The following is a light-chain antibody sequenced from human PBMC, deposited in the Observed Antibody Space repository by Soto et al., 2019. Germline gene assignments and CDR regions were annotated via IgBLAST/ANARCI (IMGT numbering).Light chain of an antibody. V-gene: IGKV3-15*01. CDR3: QQSYSTPRIT. CDR1: QSVSSN. CDR2: GAF. J-gene: IGKJ5*01. Sequence: EIVMTQSPVTLSVSPGERATLSCRTSQSVSSNLAWYQQKPGQAPRLLIYGAFTRATGIPARISGSGSGTEFTLTISSLQSEDFATYYCQQSYSTPRITFGQGTRLEIK.